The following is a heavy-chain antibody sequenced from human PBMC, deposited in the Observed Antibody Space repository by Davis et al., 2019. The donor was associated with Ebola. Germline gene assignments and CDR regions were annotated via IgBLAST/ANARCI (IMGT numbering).Heavy chain of an antibody. J-gene: IGHJ4*02. CDR3: AKDPLGHTGENDY. CDR2: IWYDGSNK. V-gene: IGHV3-30*02. CDR1: GFTFSSYG. Sequence: GGSLRLSCAASGFTFSSYGMHWVRQAPGKGLEWVAVIWYDGSNKYYADSVKGRFTISRDNSKNTLYLQMSSLRTDDTAVYYCAKDPLGHTGENDYWGQGTLVTVSS. D-gene: IGHD2-8*02.